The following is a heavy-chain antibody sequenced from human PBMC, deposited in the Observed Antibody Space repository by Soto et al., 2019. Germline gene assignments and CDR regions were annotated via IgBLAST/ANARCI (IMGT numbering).Heavy chain of an antibody. CDR2: IWYDGSNK. Sequence: QVQLVESGGGVVQPGRSLRLSCAASGFTFSSYGMHWVRQAPGKGLEWVAVIWYDGSNKYYADSVKGRFTISRGNSKNXLYLQMNSLRAEDTAVYYCARARYFDWLPKAGMDVWGQGTTVTVSS. CDR1: GFTFSSYG. D-gene: IGHD3-9*01. V-gene: IGHV3-33*01. J-gene: IGHJ6*02. CDR3: ARARYFDWLPKAGMDV.